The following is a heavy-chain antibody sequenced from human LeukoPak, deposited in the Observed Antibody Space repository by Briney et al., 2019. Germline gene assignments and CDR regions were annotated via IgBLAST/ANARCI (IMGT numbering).Heavy chain of an antibody. CDR3: ARSSVTGAFDI. CDR2: IKQDGSQE. D-gene: IGHD6-19*01. Sequence: GGSLRLSCVASEFTISRYWMSWVRQAPGKGLEWVAHIKQDGSQEYYVDSVKGRFTISRDSAKNSLYLQMNSLRAEDAALYHCARSSVTGAFDIWGQGTMVTVSS. V-gene: IGHV3-7*03. CDR1: EFTISRYW. J-gene: IGHJ3*02.